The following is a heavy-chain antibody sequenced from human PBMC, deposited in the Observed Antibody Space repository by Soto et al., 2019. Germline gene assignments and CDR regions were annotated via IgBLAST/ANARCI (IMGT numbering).Heavy chain of an antibody. V-gene: IGHV4-34*01. CDR1: GESFSGHI. D-gene: IGHD3-9*01. J-gene: IGHJ4*02. CDR3: ARHRGTISLTDY. Sequence: SETLSLTCAVYGESFSGHIWTWIRQTPGKGLQWIGQINHSGSTYYNPSLKSRVTISVDTSKNQFSLKLSSVTAADTAVYYCARHRGTISLTDYWGQGTLVTVSS. CDR2: INHSGST.